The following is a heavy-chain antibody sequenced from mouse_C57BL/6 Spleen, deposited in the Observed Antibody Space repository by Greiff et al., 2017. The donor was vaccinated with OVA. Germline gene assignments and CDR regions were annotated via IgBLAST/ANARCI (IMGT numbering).Heavy chain of an antibody. D-gene: IGHD2-4*01. V-gene: IGHV1-76*01. CDR2: IYPGSGNT. Sequence: QVQLQQSGAELVRPGASVKLSCKASGYTFTDYYINWVKQRPGQGLEWIARIYPGSGNTYYNEKFKGKATLTAEKSSSTAYMQLSSLTSEDSAVYFCARDRGPYDYDRRDYYARDYWGQGTSVTVSS. CDR3: ARDRGPYDYDRRDYYARDY. CDR1: GYTFTDYY. J-gene: IGHJ4*01.